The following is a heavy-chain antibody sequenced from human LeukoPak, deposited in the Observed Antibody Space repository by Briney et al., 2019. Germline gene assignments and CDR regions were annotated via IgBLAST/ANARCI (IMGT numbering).Heavy chain of an antibody. CDR1: GFSISSDYY. J-gene: IGHJ5*02. CDR3: ARLVIP. V-gene: IGHV4-38-2*02. D-gene: IGHD3-10*01. CDR2: VSHSGIT. Sequence: PSETLSLTCTVSGFSISSDYYWGWIRQPPGKGLEWFGSVSHSGITYYNSSLNGRVTISVDTSNNQFSLKVNSVTAADTAVYYCARLVIPWGQGILVTVSS.